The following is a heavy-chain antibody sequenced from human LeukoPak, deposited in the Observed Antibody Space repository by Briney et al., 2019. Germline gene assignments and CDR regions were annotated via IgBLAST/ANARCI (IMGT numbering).Heavy chain of an antibody. J-gene: IGHJ3*02. V-gene: IGHV3-21*01. CDR3: ARDLNDYYGSGSYCDAFDI. Sequence: GGSLRLSCAASGFTFSSYSMNWVRQAPGKGLEWVSSTSSSSSYIYYADSVKGRFTISRDNAKNSLYLQMNSLRAEDTAVYYCARDLNDYYGSGSYCDAFDIWGQGTMVTVSS. CDR2: TSSSSSYI. D-gene: IGHD3-10*01. CDR1: GFTFSSYS.